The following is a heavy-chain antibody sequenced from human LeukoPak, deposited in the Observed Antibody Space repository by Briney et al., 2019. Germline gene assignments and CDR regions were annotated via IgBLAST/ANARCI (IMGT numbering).Heavy chain of an antibody. J-gene: IGHJ4*02. Sequence: SETLSLTCTVSGGSISSYYWSWIRQPPGKGLEWIGYIYYSGSTNYNPSLKGRVTISVDTSKSQFSLKLSSVTAADTAVYYCARAGRDGYNYEDYWGQGTLVTVSS. CDR1: GGSISSYY. CDR2: IYYSGST. V-gene: IGHV4-59*01. CDR3: ARAGRDGYNYEDY. D-gene: IGHD5-24*01.